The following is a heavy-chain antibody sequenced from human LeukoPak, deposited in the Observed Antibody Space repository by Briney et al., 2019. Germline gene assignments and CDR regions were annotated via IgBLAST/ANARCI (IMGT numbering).Heavy chain of an antibody. J-gene: IGHJ4*02. Sequence: SETLSLTCAVYSGSFSGYYWSWIRQPPGKGLEWIGEINHSGSTNYNPSLKSRVTISVDTSKNQFSLKLSSVTAADTAVYYCARGAVAVAIGYWGQGTLVTVSS. CDR2: INHSGST. CDR1: SGSFSGYY. CDR3: ARGAVAVAIGY. V-gene: IGHV4-34*01. D-gene: IGHD6-19*01.